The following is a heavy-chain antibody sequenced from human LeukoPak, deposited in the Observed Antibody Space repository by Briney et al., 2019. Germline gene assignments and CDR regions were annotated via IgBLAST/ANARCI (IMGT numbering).Heavy chain of an antibody. V-gene: IGHV4-34*01. CDR1: GRSFSGYY. D-gene: IGHD2-8*01. J-gene: IGHJ4*02. CDR3: ARGRLVPPRGSYYFDY. CDR2: INHSGST. Sequence: SETLSLTCAVDGRSFSGYYWSWIRQPPGKGLEWIGEINHSGSTNYNPSLKSRVTISVDTSKNQFSLKLSSVTAADTAVYYCARGRLVPPRGSYYFDYWGQGTLVTVSS.